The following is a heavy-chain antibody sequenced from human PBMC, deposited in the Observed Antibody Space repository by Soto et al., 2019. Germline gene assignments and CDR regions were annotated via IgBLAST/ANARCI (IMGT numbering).Heavy chain of an antibody. CDR1: GFTFDTYG. V-gene: IGHV3-30-3*01. D-gene: IGHD1-1*01. CDR3: ARVTPGNNLYYFSGLDF. Sequence: QVYLVESGGGVVQPGKSLRLSCVASGFTFDTYGIHWVRQAPGKGLQWVALISYEGSNTYYADSVRGRFTISRDNSKNGLYLQMNTLRPEDTGVYYCARVTPGNNLYYFSGLDFWGQGTSVTVSS. J-gene: IGHJ6*02. CDR2: ISYEGSNT.